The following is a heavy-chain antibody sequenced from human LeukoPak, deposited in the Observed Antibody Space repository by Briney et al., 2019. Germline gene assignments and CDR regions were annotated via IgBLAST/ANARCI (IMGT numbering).Heavy chain of an antibody. Sequence: GGSLRLSCAASGFTFSSYWMHWVRQAPGKGLVWVSGINSDGSSTSYADSVKGRFTISRDNAKNTLYLQMNSLRAEDTAVYYCARAGSSSWYSNRFDPWGQGPLVTVSS. CDR2: INSDGSST. CDR3: ARAGSSSWYSNRFDP. CDR1: GFTFSSYW. V-gene: IGHV3-74*01. J-gene: IGHJ5*02. D-gene: IGHD6-13*01.